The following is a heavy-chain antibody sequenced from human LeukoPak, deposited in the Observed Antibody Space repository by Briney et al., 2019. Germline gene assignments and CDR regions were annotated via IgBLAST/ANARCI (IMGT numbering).Heavy chain of an antibody. D-gene: IGHD1-26*01. V-gene: IGHV3-74*01. J-gene: IGHJ4*02. CDR3: VRDLGGRSGH. CDR2: INEDGSTT. CDR1: GFTFSSNW. Sequence: GGSLRLSCAASGFTFSSNWMHWVRQAPGKGLVWVSRINEDGSTTNYADSVKGRSTIVRANAKNTLYLQMNSLRAEDTAVYYCVRDLGGRSGHWGQGTLVTVSS.